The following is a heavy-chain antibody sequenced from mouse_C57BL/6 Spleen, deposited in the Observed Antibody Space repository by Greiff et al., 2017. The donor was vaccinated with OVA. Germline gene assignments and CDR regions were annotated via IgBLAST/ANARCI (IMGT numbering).Heavy chain of an antibody. Sequence: EVQGVESGGGLVKPGGSLKLSCAASGFTFSDYGMHWVRQAPEKGLEWVAYISSGSSTIYYADTVKGRFTISRDNAKNTLFLQMTSLRSEDTAMYYCARIYYDYDREYYFDYWGQGTTLTVSS. CDR2: ISSGSSTI. J-gene: IGHJ2*01. D-gene: IGHD2-4*01. CDR1: GFTFSDYG. CDR3: ARIYYDYDREYYFDY. V-gene: IGHV5-17*01.